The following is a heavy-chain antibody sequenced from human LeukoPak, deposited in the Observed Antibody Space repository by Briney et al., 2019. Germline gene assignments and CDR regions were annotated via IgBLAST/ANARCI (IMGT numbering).Heavy chain of an antibody. J-gene: IGHJ6*04. Sequence: ASVKVSCKASGGTFSSYAISWVRQAPGQGLEWMGRIIPIFGIANYAQKFQGRVTITADKSTSTAYMELSSLRSEDTAVYYCARGARGSGSLTGYGMDVWGKGTTVTVSS. V-gene: IGHV1-69*04. D-gene: IGHD3-10*01. CDR3: ARGARGSGSLTGYGMDV. CDR2: IIPIFGIA. CDR1: GGTFSSYA.